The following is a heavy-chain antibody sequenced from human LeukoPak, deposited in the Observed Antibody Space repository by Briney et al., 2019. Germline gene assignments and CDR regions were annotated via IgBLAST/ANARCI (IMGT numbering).Heavy chain of an antibody. CDR3: ARAHTYYYDSSGYRWSHFDY. V-gene: IGHV1-69*06. CDR1: GYIFTSYY. J-gene: IGHJ4*02. CDR2: IIPIFGTA. Sequence: SVKVSCKASGYIFTSYYMHWVRQAPGQGLERMGGIIPIFGTANYAQKFQGRVTITADKSTSTAYMELSSLRSEDTAVYYCARAHTYYYDSSGYRWSHFDYWGQGTLVTVSS. D-gene: IGHD3-22*01.